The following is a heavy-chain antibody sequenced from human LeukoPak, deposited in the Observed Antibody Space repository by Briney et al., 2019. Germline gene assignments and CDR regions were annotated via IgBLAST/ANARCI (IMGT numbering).Heavy chain of an antibody. CDR1: GLTFNTYW. CDR2: IREDGSVR. D-gene: IGHD6-13*01. J-gene: IGHJ4*01. Sequence: GGSLRLSCEVSGLTFNTYWMSWVRQAPGKGLEWVANIREDGSVRYNVDSVKGRFTISRDNAENSLYLQMNSLRAEDTALYYCARDPGTSAAGTVGYFDYWGHGTLVTVSS. CDR3: ARDPGTSAAGTVGYFDY. V-gene: IGHV3-7*01.